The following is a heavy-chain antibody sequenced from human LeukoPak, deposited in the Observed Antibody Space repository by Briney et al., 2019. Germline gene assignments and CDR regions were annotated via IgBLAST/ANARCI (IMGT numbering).Heavy chain of an antibody. Sequence: GGSLRLSCAASGCTFSSSWMHWVRQAPGKGLVWVARINSDGSSTNYADSVKGRSTISRDNANNTLYLHISSLRAEDAAFYYCARERGWSFYFDSWGQGTLVTVSS. D-gene: IGHD6-19*01. CDR2: INSDGSST. CDR3: ARERGWSFYFDS. CDR1: GCTFSSSW. V-gene: IGHV3-74*01. J-gene: IGHJ4*02.